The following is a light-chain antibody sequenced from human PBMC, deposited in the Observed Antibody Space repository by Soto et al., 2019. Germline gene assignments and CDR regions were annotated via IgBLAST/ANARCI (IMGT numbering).Light chain of an antibody. Sequence: EIVMTQSPATLSVSPGEGATLSCRASQSVSSNLAWYQQKPGQAPRLLMFGTSNRATDIPDRFGGSGSGTDFTLTITTLEPEDFAVYYCQQYGSSPRTFGLGTKVDIK. CDR2: GTS. V-gene: IGKV3-20*01. J-gene: IGKJ1*01. CDR1: QSVSSN. CDR3: QQYGSSPRT.